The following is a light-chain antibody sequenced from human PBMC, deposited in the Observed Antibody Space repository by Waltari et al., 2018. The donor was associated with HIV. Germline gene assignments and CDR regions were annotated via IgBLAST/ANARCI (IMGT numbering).Light chain of an antibody. Sequence: QSVLTQPPSASGTPGQRVTISCSGSNSHLGSNSVNCYQPPPGTAPKLLIYSSNQRPLGVPDRFSGSKSGTSASLAISGLQSEDEADYYCAAWDDSRNAHVVFGGGTKLTVL. V-gene: IGLV1-44*01. CDR3: AAWDDSRNAHVV. CDR2: SSN. J-gene: IGLJ2*01. CDR1: NSHLGSNS.